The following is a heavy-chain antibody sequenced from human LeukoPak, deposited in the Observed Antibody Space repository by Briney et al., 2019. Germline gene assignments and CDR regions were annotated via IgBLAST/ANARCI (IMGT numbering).Heavy chain of an antibody. CDR2: ISGSGGST. CDR3: AKGQMPGTYDY. CDR1: GFTFSTYA. V-gene: IGHV3-23*01. Sequence: PGASLRLSCAASGFTFSTYAMSWVRQAPGKGLEWVSAISGSGGSTYYADSVKDRFTISRDNSKNTLYLQMNSLRAEDTAVYYCAKGQMPGTYDYWGQGTLVTVSS. J-gene: IGHJ4*02. D-gene: IGHD6-13*01.